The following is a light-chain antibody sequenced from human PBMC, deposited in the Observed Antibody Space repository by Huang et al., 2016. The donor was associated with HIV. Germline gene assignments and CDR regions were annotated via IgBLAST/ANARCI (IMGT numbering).Light chain of an antibody. CDR3: HQHYTSPLT. CDR2: WAS. Sequence: DIVMTQSPDSLRVSLGERATINCKSSQSVLSNSNNKNYLSWYQQKPGQPPKLVIYWASSRESGVRDRFSGSGSGTNFSLTISNGQAEDVALYYCHQHYTSPLTFGGGSKVEVK. J-gene: IGKJ4*01. V-gene: IGKV4-1*01. CDR1: QSVLSNSNNKNY.